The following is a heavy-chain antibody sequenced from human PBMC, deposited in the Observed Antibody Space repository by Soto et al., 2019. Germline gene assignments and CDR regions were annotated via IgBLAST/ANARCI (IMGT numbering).Heavy chain of an antibody. J-gene: IGHJ4*02. D-gene: IGHD6-6*01. V-gene: IGHV4-34*01. CDR1: GGSFSGYY. Sequence: SETLSLTCAVYGGSFSGYYWSWIRQPPGKGLEWIGEINHSGSTNYNPSLKSRVTISVDTSKNQFSLKLSSVTAADTAVYYCARGTGIAARGESFDYWGQGTLVTVSS. CDR2: INHSGST. CDR3: ARGTGIAARGESFDY.